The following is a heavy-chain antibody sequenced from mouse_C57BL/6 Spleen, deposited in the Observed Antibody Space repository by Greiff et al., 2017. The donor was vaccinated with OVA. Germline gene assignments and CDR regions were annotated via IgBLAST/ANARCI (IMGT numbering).Heavy chain of an antibody. CDR2: IHPNSGST. CDR1: GYTFTSYW. D-gene: IGHD1-1*01. Sequence: QVQLQQPGAELVKPGASVKLSCKASGYTFTSYWMHWVKQRPGQGLEWIGMIHPNSGSTNYNEKFKSKATLTVDKSSSTAYMQLSSLTSEDSAVYYCERDDYYGTPTYWGQGTLVTVSA. CDR3: ERDDYYGTPTY. J-gene: IGHJ3*01. V-gene: IGHV1-64*01.